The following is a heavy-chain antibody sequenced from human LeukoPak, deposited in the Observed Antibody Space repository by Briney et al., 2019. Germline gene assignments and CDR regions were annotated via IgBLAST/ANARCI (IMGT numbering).Heavy chain of an antibody. CDR2: VNGDGSKT. CDR3: TRGMLDYYDSSGFSSTDY. Sequence: GGSLRLSCVASGFKLKSYWMHWVRQAPGKGLVWIARVNGDGSKTDYADSVKGRFVTSRDNAKDTLYLQMDSLTAEDTAVYFCTRGMLDYYDSSGFSSTDYWGQGTLVTVSS. CDR1: GFKLKSYW. D-gene: IGHD3-22*01. V-gene: IGHV3-74*01. J-gene: IGHJ4*02.